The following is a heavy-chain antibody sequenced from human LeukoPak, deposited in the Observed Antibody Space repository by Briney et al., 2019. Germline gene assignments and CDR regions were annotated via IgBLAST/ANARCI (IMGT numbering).Heavy chain of an antibody. CDR2: IKQDGSEK. V-gene: IGHV3-7*01. J-gene: IGHJ4*02. Sequence: GGSLRLSCAASGFTFSSYWMSWVRQAPGKGLEWVANIKQDGSEKYYVDSVKGRFTISRDNAKNTPYLQMNSLRVEDTAVYYCARDDSGPDYWGQGTLVTVSS. CDR1: GFTFSSYW. D-gene: IGHD6-19*01. CDR3: ARDDSGPDY.